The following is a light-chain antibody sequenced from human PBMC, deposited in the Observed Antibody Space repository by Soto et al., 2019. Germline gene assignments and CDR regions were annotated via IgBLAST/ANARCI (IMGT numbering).Light chain of an antibody. CDR3: QQSFRPHIT. Sequence: QVTQSPVSLSASVGDRVTISCRASQRIGNYLNGYQQKAGGVPNLLLNSASSFQSAVTSRFSGSASGTDFTLSISNLQPEDVATYYCQQSFRPHITFGQGTRLEIK. CDR2: SAS. CDR1: QRIGNY. V-gene: IGKV1-39*01. J-gene: IGKJ5*01.